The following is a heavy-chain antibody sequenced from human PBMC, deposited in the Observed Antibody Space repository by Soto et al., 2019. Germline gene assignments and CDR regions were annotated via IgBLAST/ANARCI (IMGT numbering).Heavy chain of an antibody. V-gene: IGHV4-31*03. Sequence: SETLSLTCTVSGGSISSGGYYWSWIRQHPGKGLEWIGYIYYSGSTYYNPSLKSRVTISVDTSKNQFSLKLSSVTAADTAVYYCARATRYYYDSSGYYPHYFDYWGQGTLVTVSS. CDR1: GGSISSGGYY. J-gene: IGHJ4*02. CDR3: ARATRYYYDSSGYYPHYFDY. D-gene: IGHD3-22*01. CDR2: IYYSGST.